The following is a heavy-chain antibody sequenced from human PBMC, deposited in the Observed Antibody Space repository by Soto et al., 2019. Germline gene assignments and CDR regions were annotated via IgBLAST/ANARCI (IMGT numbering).Heavy chain of an antibody. Sequence: QVQLVESGGGVGQPGRSLRLSCAASGFTFSSYGMHWGGQAPGKGLEGVAVISYEGSNKYYADSVKGRFTISRDNSKNTLSLQRNSLTAEDTAVYYCAKERVVATAPPDFDYWGQGTLVTVSS. J-gene: IGHJ4*02. CDR2: ISYEGSNK. CDR1: GFTFSSYG. V-gene: IGHV3-30*18. D-gene: IGHD2-21*02. CDR3: AKERVVATAPPDFDY.